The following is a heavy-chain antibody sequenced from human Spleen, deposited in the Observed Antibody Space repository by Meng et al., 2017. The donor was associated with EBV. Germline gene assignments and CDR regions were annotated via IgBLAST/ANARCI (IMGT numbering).Heavy chain of an antibody. Sequence: GSGTGQGKPSGLLAIYCAFSCRSVSSSNWCSWVRQPPGKGLEWIGEIYHSGSTNYNPSLKSRVTISVDKSKNQLSLKLSSVTGADTAVYYCARDGSGSGTDFDYWGQGTLVTVSS. CDR3: ARDGSGSGTDFDY. V-gene: IGHV4-4*02. J-gene: IGHJ4*02. CDR1: CRSVSSSNW. D-gene: IGHD1-1*01. CDR2: IYHSGST.